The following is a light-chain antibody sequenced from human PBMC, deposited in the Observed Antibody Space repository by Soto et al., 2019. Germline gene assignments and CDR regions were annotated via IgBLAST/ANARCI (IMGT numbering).Light chain of an antibody. Sequence: EIVLTQSPGTLSLSPGERATLSCRASQSLSNSYLAWYQQRPGQAPRLLIYATSSRATGIPARFSGSVSGNDLSLTISRLEPEDFAVYYCQQHGTSPQITCGQRTKLDMK. CDR1: QSLSNSY. V-gene: IGKV3-20*01. CDR3: QQHGTSPQIT. CDR2: ATS. J-gene: IGKJ2*01.